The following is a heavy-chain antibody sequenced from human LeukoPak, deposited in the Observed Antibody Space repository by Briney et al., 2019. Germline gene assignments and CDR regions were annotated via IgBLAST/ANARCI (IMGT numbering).Heavy chain of an antibody. D-gene: IGHD3-10*01. CDR1: GFTFSDYY. Sequence: RAGGSLRLSCAASGFTFSDYYMSWIRQAPGKGLEWISYISTSGSTIYYADSVKGRFTISRDNAKSSLYLQMNSLRAEDTAVYYCAKATYYFGSGGTSLGMDVWGQGTTVTVSS. V-gene: IGHV3-11*01. J-gene: IGHJ6*02. CDR2: ISTSGSTI. CDR3: AKATYYFGSGGTSLGMDV.